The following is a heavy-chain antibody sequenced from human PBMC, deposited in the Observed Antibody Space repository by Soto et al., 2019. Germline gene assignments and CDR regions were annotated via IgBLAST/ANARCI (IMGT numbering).Heavy chain of an antibody. V-gene: IGHV3-66*01. Sequence: EVQLVESGGGLVQPGGSLRLSCAASVFTVSSNYMSWVRQAPGKGLEWVSVIYTGGTTYYAGSVRGRFTFSRDNSENTLYLQMNSLRAEDPAVYYCARVTNRFYFDYWGQGTLVTVYS. CDR2: IYTGGTT. CDR3: ARVTNRFYFDY. D-gene: IGHD2-8*01. CDR1: VFTVSSNY. J-gene: IGHJ4*02.